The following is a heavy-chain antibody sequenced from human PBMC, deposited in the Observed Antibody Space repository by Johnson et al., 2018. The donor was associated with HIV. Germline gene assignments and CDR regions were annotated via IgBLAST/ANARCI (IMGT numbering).Heavy chain of an antibody. CDR3: ARELSHDAFDI. V-gene: IGHV3-9*01. J-gene: IGHJ3*02. Sequence: VQLVESGGGLVQPGRSLRLSCAASGFIFDDYAMHWVRQAPGKGLEWVSGISWNSGSIGYADSVKGRFTISRDNAKNTLYLQMNSLRAEDTAAYYCARELSHDAFDIWGQGTMVTVSS. CDR2: ISWNSGSI. D-gene: IGHD3-3*02. CDR1: GFIFDDYA.